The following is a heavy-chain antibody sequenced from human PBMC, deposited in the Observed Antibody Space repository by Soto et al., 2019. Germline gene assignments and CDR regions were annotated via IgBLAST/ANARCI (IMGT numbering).Heavy chain of an antibody. CDR1: GFSLSTSGVG. D-gene: IGHD3-9*01. CDR2: IYWNDDK. Sequence: QITLKESGPTLVNPTQTLTLTCTFSGFSLSTSGVGVGWIRQPPGKALEWLALIYWNDDKRYSPSLKSRLTIPQDPSKNQVVPTMTNMDPVDTATYFCAHRSSHFDWLFNFDYWGQGTLVTVSS. V-gene: IGHV2-5*01. CDR3: AHRSSHFDWLFNFDY. J-gene: IGHJ4*02.